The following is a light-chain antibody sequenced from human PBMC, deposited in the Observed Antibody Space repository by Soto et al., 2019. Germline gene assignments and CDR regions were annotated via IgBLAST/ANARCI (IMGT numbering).Light chain of an antibody. CDR2: AAS. J-gene: IGKJ1*01. Sequence: IQMTQSPSSLSASVGYRVTITCRASQGISSSLAWYQQKPGKAPQLLIYAASTLQSGVPSRFSGSGSGTDFTLTISSLQPEDFATYFCQQTNSFPRTFGQGTKVDIK. CDR1: QGISSS. CDR3: QQTNSFPRT. V-gene: IGKV1-12*01.